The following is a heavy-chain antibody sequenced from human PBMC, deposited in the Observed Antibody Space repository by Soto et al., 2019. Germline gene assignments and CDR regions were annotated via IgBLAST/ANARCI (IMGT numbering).Heavy chain of an antibody. D-gene: IGHD3-22*01. J-gene: IGHJ4*02. V-gene: IGHV3-33*01. CDR1: GFTLSSYG. CDR2: IWYDGSNK. Sequence: GGSLRLSCAASGFTLSSYGMHWVRQAPGKGLEWVAVIWYDGSNKYYADSVKGRFTISRDNSKNTLYLQMNSLRAEDTAVYYCARAQYYYDSSGHYYFDYWGQGTLVTVSA. CDR3: ARAQYYYDSSGHYYFDY.